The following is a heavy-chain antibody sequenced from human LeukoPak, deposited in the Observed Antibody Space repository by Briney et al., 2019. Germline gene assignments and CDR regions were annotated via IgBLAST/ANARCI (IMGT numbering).Heavy chain of an antibody. J-gene: IGHJ4*02. Sequence: GGSLRLSCVASGFNFNTNAIHWVRQAPGRGLEWVSLVSYNGRRKDYAASVMGRFTIDRDNSKNTVYLQMNFLSPDDTAVYFCARQEARGYYYEGLDFWGQGSLVTVSS. CDR3: ARQEARGYYYEGLDF. CDR1: GFNFNTNA. D-gene: IGHD3-22*01. CDR2: VSYNGRRK. V-gene: IGHV3-30*04.